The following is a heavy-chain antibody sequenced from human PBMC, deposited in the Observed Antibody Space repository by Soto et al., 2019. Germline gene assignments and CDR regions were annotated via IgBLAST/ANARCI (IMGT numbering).Heavy chain of an antibody. CDR2: INHSGIT. V-gene: IGHV4-34*01. CDR3: VRGPYNYNSRYFDY. D-gene: IGHD1-1*01. Sequence: SETLSLTCTVSGGSFSGYFWTWIRQPPGKGLEWLAEINHSGITNYNPSVESRVSMSVDTSKNQLSLRLYSVTAADTAVYYCVRGPYNYNSRYFDYWGQGTLVTVSS. J-gene: IGHJ4*02. CDR1: GGSFSGYF.